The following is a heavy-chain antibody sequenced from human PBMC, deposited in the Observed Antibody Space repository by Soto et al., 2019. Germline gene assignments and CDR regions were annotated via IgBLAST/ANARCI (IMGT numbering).Heavy chain of an antibody. CDR3: ARDRIRRGYSFPYYYYGMDV. V-gene: IGHV4-4*02. CDR2: IYHSGST. J-gene: IGHJ6*02. CDR1: CGSISSSNW. Sequence: SETLSLTCAVSCGSISSSNWWSWVRQPPGKGLEWSGEIYHSGSTNYNPSLKSRVTISVDKSKNQFSLKLSSVTAADTAVYYCARDRIRRGYSFPYYYYGMDVWGQGTTVTVSS. D-gene: IGHD5-18*01.